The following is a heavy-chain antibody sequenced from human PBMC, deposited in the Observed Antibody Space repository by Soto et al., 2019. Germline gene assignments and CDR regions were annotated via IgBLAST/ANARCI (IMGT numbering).Heavy chain of an antibody. Sequence: EVQLVESGGGLVKPGRSLRLSCTASGFTFGDYAMSWFRQAPGKGLEWVGFIRSKAYGGTTEYAASVKGRFTISRDDSKSIAYLQMNSLKTEDTAVYYCTRVWGGDGYKTPWGDYWGQGTLVTVSS. V-gene: IGHV3-49*05. J-gene: IGHJ4*02. CDR2: IRSKAYGGTT. CDR3: TRVWGGDGYKTPWGDY. CDR1: GFTFGDYA. D-gene: IGHD5-12*01.